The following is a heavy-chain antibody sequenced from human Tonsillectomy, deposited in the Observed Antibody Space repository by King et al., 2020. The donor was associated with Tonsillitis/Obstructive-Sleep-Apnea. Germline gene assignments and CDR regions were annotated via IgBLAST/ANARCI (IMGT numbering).Heavy chain of an antibody. CDR1: GFTFSSYG. V-gene: IGHV3-30*18. J-gene: IGHJ4*02. D-gene: IGHD6-6*01. Sequence: HVQLVESGGAVVQPGRCLRLSWAASGFTFSSYGMHWVRQAPGKGLEWVAFISYDGSDKYNADSVKGRFTISRDNSKNTLYLQMNSLRAEDTAVYYCAKDRYSSSSWGIDYWGQGTLVTVSS. CDR2: ISYDGSDK. CDR3: AKDRYSSSSWGIDY.